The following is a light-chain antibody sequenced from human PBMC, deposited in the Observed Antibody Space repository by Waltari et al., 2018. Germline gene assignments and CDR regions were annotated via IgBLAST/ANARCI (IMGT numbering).Light chain of an antibody. V-gene: IGLV7-43*01. Sequence: QTVVTQEPSLTVSPGGTVTLTCASSTGPVTSSHYPGRVPQKPGQPPRTLIYTTSNKHPWTPARFSGSLLEGKATLTLSGVQPEDEADYYCILFYGAAWVFGGGTRLTVL. CDR1: TGPVTSSHY. CDR2: TTS. CDR3: ILFYGAAWV. J-gene: IGLJ3*02.